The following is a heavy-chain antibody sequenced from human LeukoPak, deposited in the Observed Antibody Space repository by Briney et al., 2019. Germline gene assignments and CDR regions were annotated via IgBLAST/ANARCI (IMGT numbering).Heavy chain of an antibody. Sequence: GGSLRLSCAASGFAVITNDMTWVRQAPGKGLEWVSVLYSDGNTKYADSVQGRFTISRDNSKNTLYLEMNSLSPDDTVVYYCARGVEPLAANTLAYWGQGTLVTVSS. V-gene: IGHV3-53*01. J-gene: IGHJ4*02. D-gene: IGHD1-14*01. CDR2: LYSDGNT. CDR1: GFAVITND. CDR3: ARGVEPLAANTLAY.